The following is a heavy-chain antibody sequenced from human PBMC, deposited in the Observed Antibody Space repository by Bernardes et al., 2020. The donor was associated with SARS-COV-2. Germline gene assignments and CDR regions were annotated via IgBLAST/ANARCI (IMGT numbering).Heavy chain of an antibody. CDR3: ARLWLNRYYYYYAMDV. Sequence: SETLSLTCTVNGASLRGNYWTWIRQPPGKGLEWIGEVDHSGDTSYNPSLKSRVIISAATSENQFSLRVTSVTAADTAVYYCARLWLNRYYYYYAMDVWGHGTAVTVSS. CDR1: GASLRGNY. D-gene: IGHD5-12*01. V-gene: IGHV4-34*01. J-gene: IGHJ6*02. CDR2: VDHSGDT.